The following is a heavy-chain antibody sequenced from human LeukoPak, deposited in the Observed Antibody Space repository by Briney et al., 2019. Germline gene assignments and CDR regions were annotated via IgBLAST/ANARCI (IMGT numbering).Heavy chain of an antibody. Sequence: PSETLSLTCAVYGGSFSGYYWSWIRQPPGKGLEWIGEINHSGSTNYNPSLKSRFTISVDTSKNQFSLKLSSVTAADTAVYYCAVTVTTPPSTDYWGQGTLVTVSS. J-gene: IGHJ4*02. CDR1: GGSFSGYY. V-gene: IGHV4-34*01. D-gene: IGHD4-17*01. CDR2: INHSGST. CDR3: AVTVTTPPSTDY.